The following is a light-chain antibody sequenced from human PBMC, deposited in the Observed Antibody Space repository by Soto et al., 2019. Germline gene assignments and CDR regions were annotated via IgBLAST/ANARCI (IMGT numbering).Light chain of an antibody. CDR1: QSVGRN. Sequence: EIVVTQSPGILSVSPGDRATISCRASQSVGRNLAWYQQKPGQAPTLLIYAASTRATGLPARFSGSGSGTDVTLTISSLQSEDFAVYYCQEYSKWPLFTFGPGTRVDIK. CDR3: QEYSKWPLFT. J-gene: IGKJ3*01. CDR2: AAS. V-gene: IGKV3-15*01.